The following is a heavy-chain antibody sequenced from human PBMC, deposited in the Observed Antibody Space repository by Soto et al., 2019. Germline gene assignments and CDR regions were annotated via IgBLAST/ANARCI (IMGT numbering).Heavy chain of an antibody. V-gene: IGHV3-11*01. D-gene: IGHD2-21*01. CDR1: GFIFSDYY. CDR2: ISSSGDSI. CDR3: ARDVVPHFDS. Sequence: PGGSLRLSCAASGFIFSDYYMSWIRQAPGKGLEWLSYISSSGDSIYYAASVKGRITISRDNAKNSLYLQMSSLRAEDTAVYYCARDVVPHFDSWGQGTLVTVSS. J-gene: IGHJ4*02.